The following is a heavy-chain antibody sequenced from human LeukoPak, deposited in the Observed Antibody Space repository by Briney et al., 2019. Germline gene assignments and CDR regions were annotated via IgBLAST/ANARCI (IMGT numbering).Heavy chain of an antibody. V-gene: IGHV3-23*01. CDR2: ISRSGGST. J-gene: IGHJ4*02. CDR1: GFTFSSFG. CDR3: AKSPTAYDYYDY. D-gene: IGHD5-12*01. Sequence: PGGSLRLSCAASGFTFSSFGLSWVRQAPGQGLEWVSAISRSGGSTYYADSVKGRCTISRDNSKTTLYLQMNSLRAEDTALYYCAKSPTAYDYYDYWGQGTLVTVSS.